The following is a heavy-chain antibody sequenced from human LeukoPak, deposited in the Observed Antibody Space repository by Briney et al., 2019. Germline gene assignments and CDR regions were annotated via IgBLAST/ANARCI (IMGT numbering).Heavy chain of an antibody. J-gene: IGHJ4*02. CDR2: IIPIFGTA. CDR1: GGTFSSYA. CDR3: ASSTNILTGYLLDY. V-gene: IGHV1-69*13. Sequence: TVKVSCKASGGTFSSYAISWVRQAPGQGLEWMGGIIPIFGTANYAQKFQGRVTVTADESTSTAYMELSSLRSEDTAVYYCASSTNILTGYLLDYWGQGTLVTVSS. D-gene: IGHD3-9*01.